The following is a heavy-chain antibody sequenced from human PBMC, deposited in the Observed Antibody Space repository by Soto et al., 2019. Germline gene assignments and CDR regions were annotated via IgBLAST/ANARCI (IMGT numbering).Heavy chain of an antibody. D-gene: IGHD1-1*01. Sequence: GGSLRLSCAASGFTFSSYTMHWVRQAPGEGLEWVAVISYDGNNKFYADSVRGRFTISRDSSSQTLYLQMNSLRPDDTAMYYCARDGVSSTDYTWNYGTYFDYWGPGALVTVSS. CDR2: ISYDGNNK. J-gene: IGHJ4*02. CDR3: ARDGVSSTDYTWNYGTYFDY. CDR1: GFTFSSYT. V-gene: IGHV3-30*03.